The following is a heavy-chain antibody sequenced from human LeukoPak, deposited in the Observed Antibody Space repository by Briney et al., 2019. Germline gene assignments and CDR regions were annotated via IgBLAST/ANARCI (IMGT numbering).Heavy chain of an antibody. Sequence: PSETLSLTCTVSGGSISSYYWSWIRQPPGKGLELIGYIYYSGSTNYNPSLKSRVTISVDTSKNQFSLKLSSVTAADTAVYYCARKADSSSGSNWFDPWGQGTLVTVSS. CDR2: IYYSGST. D-gene: IGHD6-13*01. CDR1: GGSISSYY. V-gene: IGHV4-59*01. CDR3: ARKADSSSGSNWFDP. J-gene: IGHJ5*02.